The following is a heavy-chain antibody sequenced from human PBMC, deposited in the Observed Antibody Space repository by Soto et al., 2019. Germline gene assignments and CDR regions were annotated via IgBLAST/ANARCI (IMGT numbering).Heavy chain of an antibody. Sequence: QVQLVQTGAEVKKPGSSGKVSCKASGGTFSSYAIGWERQAPGQGLEWMGGIIPIFGTANYAQKFQGRVTITADESTSTAYMELSSLRSEDTAVYYCAREMRYSSGWYIAFDIWGQGTMVTVSS. V-gene: IGHV1-69*01. J-gene: IGHJ3*02. CDR3: AREMRYSSGWYIAFDI. D-gene: IGHD6-19*01. CDR1: GGTFSSYA. CDR2: IIPIFGTA.